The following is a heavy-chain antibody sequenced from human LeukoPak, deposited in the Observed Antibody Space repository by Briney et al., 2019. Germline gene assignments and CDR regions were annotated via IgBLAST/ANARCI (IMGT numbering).Heavy chain of an antibody. D-gene: IGHD2-2*02. J-gene: IGHJ5*02. Sequence: ASVKVSCKASGGTFSSYAISWVRQAPGQGLEWMGRIIPILGIANYAQKFQGRVTITADKSTSTAYMELSSLRSEDTAVYYCARGGDCSSTSCYTNWFDPWGQGTLVTVSS. CDR1: GGTFSSYA. V-gene: IGHV1-69*04. CDR2: IIPILGIA. CDR3: ARGGDCSSTSCYTNWFDP.